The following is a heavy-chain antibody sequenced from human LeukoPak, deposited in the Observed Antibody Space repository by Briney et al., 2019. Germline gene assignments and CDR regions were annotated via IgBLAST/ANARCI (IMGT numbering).Heavy chain of an antibody. CDR2: IIPIFGTA. J-gene: IGHJ4*02. V-gene: IGHV1-69*13. CDR1: GGTFSSYA. D-gene: IGHD6-6*01. CDR3: AKDRREYSSSDYFDY. Sequence: GASVKVSCKASGGTFSSYAISWVRQAPGQGLEWMGGIIPIFGTANYAQKFQGRVTITADESTSTAYMELNSLRAEDTAMYYCAKDRREYSSSDYFDYWGQGTLVTVSS.